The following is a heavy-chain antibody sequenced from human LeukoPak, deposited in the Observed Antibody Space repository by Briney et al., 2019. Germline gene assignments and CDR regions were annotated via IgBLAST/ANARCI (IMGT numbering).Heavy chain of an antibody. J-gene: IGHJ3*02. CDR2: IYYSGST. CDR1: GGSISSYY. Sequence: SETLSLTCTVSGGSISSYYWSWIRQPPGKGLEWIGYIYYSGSTSYNPSLKSRVTISVDTSKNQFSLKLSSVTAADTAVYYCARTYYYDSSGYLSASDIWGQGTMVTVSS. V-gene: IGHV4-59*01. CDR3: ARTYYYDSSGYLSASDI. D-gene: IGHD3-22*01.